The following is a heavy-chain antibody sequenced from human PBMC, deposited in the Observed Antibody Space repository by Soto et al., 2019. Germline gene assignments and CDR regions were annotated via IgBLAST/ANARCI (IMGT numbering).Heavy chain of an antibody. V-gene: IGHV3-30-3*01. J-gene: IGHJ6*02. Sequence: QVQLVESGGGVVQPGRSLRLSCAASGFTFSSYAMHWVRQAPGKGLEWVAVISYDGSNKYYADSVKGRFTISRDNSKNTLYLHMNSLRAEDTAVYYCARDRLPDRSSSWYSRSGYYGMDVWGQGTTVTVSS. CDR2: ISYDGSNK. D-gene: IGHD6-13*01. CDR3: ARDRLPDRSSSWYSRSGYYGMDV. CDR1: GFTFSSYA.